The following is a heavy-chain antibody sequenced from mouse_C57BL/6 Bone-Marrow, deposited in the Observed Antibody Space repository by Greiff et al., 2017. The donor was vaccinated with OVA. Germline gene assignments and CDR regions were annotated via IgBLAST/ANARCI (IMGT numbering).Heavy chain of an antibody. V-gene: IGHV2-4*01. CDR3: AGGSY. J-gene: IGHJ3*01. CDR1: GFSLTSYG. CDR2: IWSGGST. Sequence: VQLQESGPGLVQPSQSLSITCTVSGFSLTSYGVHWVRQPPGKGLEWLGVIWSGGSTDYNAAFISRRSISKDNSKSQVFFKMNSLQADDTAIYYCAGGSYWGQGTLVTVSA.